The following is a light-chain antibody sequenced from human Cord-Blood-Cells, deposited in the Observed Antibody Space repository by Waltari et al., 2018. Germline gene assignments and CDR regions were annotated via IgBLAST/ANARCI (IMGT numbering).Light chain of an antibody. Sequence: SYELTQPPSVSVSPGQTARITCSGDALPKKKYVYCYQQKSGQAPVLVIYEDSKRPSGIPERFSGSSSGTMATLTISGAQVEDEADYYCYSTDSSGNHRVFGGGTKLTVL. CDR3: YSTDSSGNHRV. CDR2: EDS. V-gene: IGLV3-10*01. CDR1: ALPKKKY. J-gene: IGLJ2*01.